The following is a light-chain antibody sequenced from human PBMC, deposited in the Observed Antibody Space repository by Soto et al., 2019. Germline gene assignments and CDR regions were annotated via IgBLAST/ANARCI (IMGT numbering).Light chain of an antibody. CDR3: QQYFTSPLT. V-gene: IGKV3-20*01. CDR2: GAS. CDR1: QAVSLRY. Sequence: EIVFTQSPGTLSLSPVERATLSFSVRQAVSLRYVAWYQQKPGQAPRLRMYGASSRATGIPDRFSGGGSGPDFTLTISRLEPEDFAMYYCQQYFTSPLTFGGGTKVDI. J-gene: IGKJ4*01.